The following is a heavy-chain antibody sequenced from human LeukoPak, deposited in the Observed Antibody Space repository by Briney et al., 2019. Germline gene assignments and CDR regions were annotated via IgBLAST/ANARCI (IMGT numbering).Heavy chain of an antibody. CDR2: INTNTGNP. CDR1: GYTFTSYA. V-gene: IGHV7-4-1*02. J-gene: IGHJ6*03. CDR3: ARIAAAGNSYYYYYMDV. D-gene: IGHD6-13*01. Sequence: ASVKVPCKASGYTFTSYAMNWVRQAPGQGLEWMGWINTNTGNPTYAQGFTGRFVFSLDTSVSTAYLQISSLKAEDTAIYYCARIAAAGNSYYYYYMDVWGKGTTVTVSS.